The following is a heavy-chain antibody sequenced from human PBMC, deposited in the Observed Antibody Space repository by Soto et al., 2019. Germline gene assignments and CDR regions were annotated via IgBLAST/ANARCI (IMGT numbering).Heavy chain of an antibody. D-gene: IGHD6-19*01. CDR2: ISYDGSNK. CDR1: GFTFSSYA. J-gene: IGHJ4*02. CDR3: ARDSGAGTPLSYWFDY. V-gene: IGHV3-30-3*01. Sequence: HPGGSLRLSCAASGFTFSSYAMHWVRQAPGKGLEWVAVISYDGSNKYYADSVKGQFTISRDNSKNTLYLQMNSLRAEDTAVYYCARDSGAGTPLSYWFDYWGQGTLVTVSS.